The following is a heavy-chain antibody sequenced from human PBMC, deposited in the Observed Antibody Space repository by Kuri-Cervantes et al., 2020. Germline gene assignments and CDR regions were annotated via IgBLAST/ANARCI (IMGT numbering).Heavy chain of an antibody. CDR3: AKVKGRWELLRLQYYFDY. CDR2: ISGSGGST. J-gene: IGHJ4*02. D-gene: IGHD1-26*01. CDR1: GFTFSSYA. V-gene: IGHV3-23*01. Sequence: GGSLRLSCAASGFTFSSYAMSWVRQAPGKGLEWVSAISGSGGSTYYADFVKGRFTISRDNSKNTLYLQMNSLRAEDTGVYYCAKVKGRWELLRLQYYFDYWGQGTLVTVSS.